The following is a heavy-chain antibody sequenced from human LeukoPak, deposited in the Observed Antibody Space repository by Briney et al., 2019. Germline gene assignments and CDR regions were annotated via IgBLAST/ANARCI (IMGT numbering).Heavy chain of an antibody. V-gene: IGHV1-8*02. J-gene: IGHJ4*02. D-gene: IGHD6-13*01. CDR3: ARGLVRRGIAAAGSAGY. CDR2: MNPNSGNT. CDR1: GYTFTSYD. Sequence: ASVKDSCKASGYTFTSYDINWVRQATGQGLEWMGWMNPNSGNTGYAQKFQGRVTMTRNTSISTAYMELSSLRSEDTAVYYCARGLVRRGIAAAGSAGYWGQGTLVTVSS.